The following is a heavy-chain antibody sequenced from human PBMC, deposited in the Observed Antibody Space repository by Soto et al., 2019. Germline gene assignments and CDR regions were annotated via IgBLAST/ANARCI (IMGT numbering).Heavy chain of an antibody. J-gene: IGHJ3*02. CDR2: IKKDGSQI. V-gene: IGHV3-7*05. D-gene: IGHD6-13*01. CDR3: ARDVSPGSSSLYLDAFDI. CDR1: GFSFGSSW. Sequence: VQLVESGGGLVQPGGSLRLSCVASGFSFGSSWMTWVRQAPGKGLEWVANIKKDGSQISYLDSVRGRFTIARDNAKNSLYLHMNSLRAEDTALYYCARDVSPGSSSLYLDAFDIWGQGTIVTVSS.